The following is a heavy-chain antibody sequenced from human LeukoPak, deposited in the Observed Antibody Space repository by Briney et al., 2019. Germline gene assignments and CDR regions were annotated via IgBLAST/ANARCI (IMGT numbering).Heavy chain of an antibody. Sequence: GGSLRLSCAASGFTFSDYYMSWIRQAPGKGLEWVSYISSSGSTIYYADSVKGRFTISRDNAKNSLYLQMNSLRAEDTAVYYCARDSSPSSGWYGWFDPWGQGTLVTVSS. CDR1: GFTFSDYY. V-gene: IGHV3-11*01. D-gene: IGHD6-19*01. CDR2: ISSSGSTI. J-gene: IGHJ5*02. CDR3: ARDSSPSSGWYGWFDP.